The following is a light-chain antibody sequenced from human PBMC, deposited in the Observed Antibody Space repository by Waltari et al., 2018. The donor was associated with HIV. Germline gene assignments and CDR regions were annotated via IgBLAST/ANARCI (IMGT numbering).Light chain of an antibody. CDR3: YSTDSSGYLFV. V-gene: IGLV3-10*01. CDR2: EDT. Sequence: SYELTQPPSVSVSPGQTARITCSGDALAKKSAYWYQQKSGRAPVLVIYEDTKRPSGIPDRFSGSSSGAMATLTISGAQLEDEGDYYCYSTDSSGYLFVFGTGTKVTVL. J-gene: IGLJ1*01. CDR1: ALAKKS.